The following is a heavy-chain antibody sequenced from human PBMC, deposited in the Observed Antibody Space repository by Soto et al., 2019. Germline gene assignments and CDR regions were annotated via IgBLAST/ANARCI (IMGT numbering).Heavy chain of an antibody. J-gene: IGHJ4*02. D-gene: IGHD3-3*01. V-gene: IGHV1-69*05. CDR2: IIPIFGTA. CDR3: AIMGDYDFWSGYSPERYFDY. Sequence: ASVKVSCKASGGTFSSYAISWVRQAPGQGLEWMGGIIPIFGTANYSQKFQGRVTITRDTSTSTAYMELSSLRSEDTAVYYCAIMGDYDFWSGYSPERYFDYWGQGTLVTVSS. CDR1: GGTFSSYA.